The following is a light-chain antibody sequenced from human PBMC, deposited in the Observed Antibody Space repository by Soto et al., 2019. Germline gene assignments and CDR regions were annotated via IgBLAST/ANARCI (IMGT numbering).Light chain of an antibody. CDR1: SSDVGTYNH. J-gene: IGLJ2*01. CDR3: SSYAGTYPVV. CDR2: DVN. V-gene: IGLV2-11*01. Sequence: QSVLTQPRSVSGSPGQSVTFSCTGTSSDVGTYNHVSWYQQHPGKAPKVMIYDVNKRSSTVPDRFSGSKSGNTASPTISGLQADDEADYYCSSYAGTYPVVFGGGTKLTVL.